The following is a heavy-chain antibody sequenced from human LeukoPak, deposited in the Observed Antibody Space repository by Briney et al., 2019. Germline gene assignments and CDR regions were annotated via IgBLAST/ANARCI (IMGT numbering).Heavy chain of an antibody. J-gene: IGHJ4*02. CDR2: INPNSGGT. Sequence: ASVKVSCTASGYTFTGYYMHWVRQAPGQGLEWMGWINPNSGGTNYAQKFQGSVTMTRDTTITTAYMELRRLRSDDTAVHSCAREFDFWSGYSADYWGQGNLVTVSS. V-gene: IGHV1-2*02. CDR1: GYTFTGYY. D-gene: IGHD3-3*01. CDR3: AREFDFWSGYSADY.